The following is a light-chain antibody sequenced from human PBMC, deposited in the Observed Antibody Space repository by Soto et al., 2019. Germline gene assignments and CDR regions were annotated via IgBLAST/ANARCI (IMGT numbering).Light chain of an antibody. CDR2: EVS. J-gene: IGLJ3*02. CDR3: ASNTGTRV. V-gene: IGLV2-18*02. Sequence: QSALTQPPSVSGSPGQSVTISCTGTSSDIGNYNYVSWYQQAPGTAPKLMIFEVSNRPSGVPDRFSGSKSGNTASLTISGLQAEDDADYYCASNTGTRVFGGGTKLTVL. CDR1: SSDIGNYNY.